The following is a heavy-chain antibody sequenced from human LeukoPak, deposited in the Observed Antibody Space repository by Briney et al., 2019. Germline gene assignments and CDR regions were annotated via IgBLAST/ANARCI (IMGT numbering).Heavy chain of an antibody. J-gene: IGHJ6*02. CDR1: GFTFSSYA. D-gene: IGHD5-12*01. Sequence: PGGSLRLSCAASGFTFSSYAMHWVRQAPGKGLEYVSAISSNGGSTYYANSVKGRFTISRDNSKNTLYLQMGSLRAEDMAVYYCAYSGYENYYYYGMDVWGQGTTVTVSS. V-gene: IGHV3-64*01. CDR3: AYSGYENYYYYGMDV. CDR2: ISSNGGST.